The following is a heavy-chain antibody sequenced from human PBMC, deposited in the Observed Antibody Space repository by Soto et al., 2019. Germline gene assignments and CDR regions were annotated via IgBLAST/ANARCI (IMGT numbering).Heavy chain of an antibody. J-gene: IGHJ4*02. D-gene: IGHD5-12*01. CDR3: ARVPTGGYDWN. Sequence: ELQLVESGGGVVQPGGSLRLSCAASGFTFSSYWMHWVRQAPGKGLVWVSRINSDGSTTNYADPVKGRFTISRDNAMNTLYLQMNSLRAEDTSVYYCARVPTGGYDWNWGQGTLVTVSS. CDR2: INSDGSTT. CDR1: GFTFSSYW. V-gene: IGHV3-74*01.